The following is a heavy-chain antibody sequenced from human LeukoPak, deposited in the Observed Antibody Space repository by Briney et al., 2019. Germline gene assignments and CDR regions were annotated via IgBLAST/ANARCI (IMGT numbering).Heavy chain of an antibody. D-gene: IGHD6-13*01. CDR3: AREGSLYSSSWTQPPDY. Sequence: GASVKVCCKPSGYTLASSDVNWVRQSSGQGLEWMGRINTSGGSTSYAQKFQGRVTMTRDTSTSTVYMELSSLRSEDTAVYYCAREGSLYSSSWTQPPDYWGQGTLVTVSS. J-gene: IGHJ4*02. V-gene: IGHV1-46*01. CDR2: INTSGGST. CDR1: GYTLASSD.